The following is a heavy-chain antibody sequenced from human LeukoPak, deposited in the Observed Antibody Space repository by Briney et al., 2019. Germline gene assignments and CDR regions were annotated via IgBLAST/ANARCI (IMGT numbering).Heavy chain of an antibody. D-gene: IGHD2-21*01. J-gene: IGHJ3*02. Sequence: GASVKVSCKTSGQTFTIYTLHWVRQAPGQRLEWMGWINAADGNTKYSQKFQGRVIITRDSSANTAYMELSSLTSEDTAVYYCATSIPAGGAFDIWGQGTMVTVSS. CDR3: ATSIPAGGAFDI. CDR1: GQTFTIYT. CDR2: INAADGNT. V-gene: IGHV1-3*01.